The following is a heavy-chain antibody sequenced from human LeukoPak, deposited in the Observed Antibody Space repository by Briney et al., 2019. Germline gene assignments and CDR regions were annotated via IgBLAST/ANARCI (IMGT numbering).Heavy chain of an antibody. CDR3: ARDRSLLVGGTPWWFEP. D-gene: IGHD1-26*01. CDR1: GFTFSSYA. V-gene: IGHV3-30-3*01. J-gene: IGHJ5*02. CDR2: ISYDGSNK. Sequence: QTGGSLRLSCAASGFTFSSYAMHWVRQAPGKGLEWVAVISYDGSNKYYADSVKGRFTISRDNSKNTLYLQMNGLRAEDTAVYYCARDRSLLVGGTPWWFEPWGQGTLVTVSS.